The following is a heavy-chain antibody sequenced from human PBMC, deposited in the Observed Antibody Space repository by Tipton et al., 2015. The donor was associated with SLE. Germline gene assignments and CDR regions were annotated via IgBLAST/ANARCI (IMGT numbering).Heavy chain of an antibody. CDR2: INHSGST. J-gene: IGHJ4*02. V-gene: IGHV4-34*01. D-gene: IGHD5-24*01. CDR1: GGSFSAFS. Sequence: TLSLTCAVYGGSFSAFSWSWIRQSPGKGLEWIGEINHSGSTNYNPSLKSRVTISVDTSKNQFSLKLSSVTAADTAVYYCAREEMATSFDYWGQGTLVT. CDR3: AREEMATSFDY.